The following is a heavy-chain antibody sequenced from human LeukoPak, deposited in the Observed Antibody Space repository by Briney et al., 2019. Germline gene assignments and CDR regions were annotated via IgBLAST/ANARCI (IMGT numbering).Heavy chain of an antibody. J-gene: IGHJ4*02. CDR3: ASLGRDS. CDR2: ISTDGSST. V-gene: IGHV3-74*01. CDR1: GFTFSDYN. Sequence: PGGSLRLPCAASGFTFSDYNMNWVRQAPGKGLVWVSRISTDGSSTTYADSVKGRFTISRDNAKNTVYLQMNSLRAEDTAVYYCASLGRDSWGQGTLVTVSS.